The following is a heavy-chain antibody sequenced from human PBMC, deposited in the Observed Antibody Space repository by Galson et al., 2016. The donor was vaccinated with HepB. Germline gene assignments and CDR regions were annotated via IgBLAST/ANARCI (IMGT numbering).Heavy chain of an antibody. CDR3: ARSQWFGELFYFDS. CDR2: ISSSSSYI. J-gene: IGHJ4*02. D-gene: IGHD3-10*01. Sequence: SLRLSCAASGFTFSSYSMNWVRQAPGKGLEWVSSISSSSSYIYYADSVKGRFTISRDNAKNSLYLQMNSLRAEDTAVYYCARSQWFGELFYFDSWGQGTLVTVSS. CDR1: GFTFSSYS. V-gene: IGHV3-21*01.